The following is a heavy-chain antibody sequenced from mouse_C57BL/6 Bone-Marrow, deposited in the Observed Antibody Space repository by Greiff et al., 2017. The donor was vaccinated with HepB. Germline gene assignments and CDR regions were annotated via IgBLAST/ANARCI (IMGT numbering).Heavy chain of an antibody. Sequence: VQLQQPGAELVMPGASVKLSCKASSYTFTSYWMHWVKQRPGQGLEWIGEIDPSDSYTNYNQKFKGKSTLTVDKSSSTAYMQLSSLTSEDSAVYYCARRGYYGSSLYFDVWGTGTTVTVSS. CDR1: SYTFTSYW. CDR2: IDPSDSYT. V-gene: IGHV1-69*01. D-gene: IGHD1-1*01. CDR3: ARRGYYGSSLYFDV. J-gene: IGHJ1*03.